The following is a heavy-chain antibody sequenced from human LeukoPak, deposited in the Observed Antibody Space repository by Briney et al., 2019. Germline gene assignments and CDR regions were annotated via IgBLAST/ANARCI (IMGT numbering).Heavy chain of an antibody. Sequence: GGSLTLSCAPSGFTLRNYGMHWVRQAAGKGLEWVAVIWYDGTKKYYANSVRGRFSISRDNSKNTLYLQMNSLRAEDTAVYYCARGYSYESTTFDFWGQGTLVTVSS. V-gene: IGHV3-33*01. J-gene: IGHJ4*02. CDR1: GFTLRNYG. D-gene: IGHD5-18*01. CDR3: ARGYSYESTTFDF. CDR2: IWYDGTKK.